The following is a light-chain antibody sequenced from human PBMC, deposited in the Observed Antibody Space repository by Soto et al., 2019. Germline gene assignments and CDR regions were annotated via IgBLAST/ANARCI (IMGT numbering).Light chain of an antibody. V-gene: IGKV3-15*01. CDR1: QSVSSN. J-gene: IGKJ1*01. Sequence: EIVMTQSPDTLSVSPGERATLSCRASQSVSSNLAWYQQKPGQAPRLLIYGASTRATGIPARFSGSGSGTEFTLTISGLQSEDFAVYYCQQCHNWPPWTFGQGTKVEIK. CDR3: QQCHNWPPWT. CDR2: GAS.